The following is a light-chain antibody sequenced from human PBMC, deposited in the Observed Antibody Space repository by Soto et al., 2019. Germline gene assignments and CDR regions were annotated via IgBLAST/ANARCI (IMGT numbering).Light chain of an antibody. CDR2: GDS. CDR3: SSWHGTLNGVV. Sequence: QSVLTQPPSVSGAPGQRVTISCTGSSSNIGAGYDVHWYQVVPGTAPKLLIYGDSQRPSGVPDRFSGSKSGTSASLAISGLQSEDEADYYCSSWHGTLNGVVFGGGTKVTVL. V-gene: IGLV1-40*01. J-gene: IGLJ2*01. CDR1: SSNIGAGYD.